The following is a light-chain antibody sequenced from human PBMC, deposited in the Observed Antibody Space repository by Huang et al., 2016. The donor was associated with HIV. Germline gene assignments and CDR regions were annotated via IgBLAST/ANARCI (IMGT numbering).Light chain of an antibody. V-gene: IGKV1D-13*01. Sequence: AVQLTQFPPSLSASVGDRVTITCRASQDIRTSLAWYQHKPGKAPKLLIAAAFNLQRGISSRFSGDSAGTYVTLVISSLQPEDAATYYCQQLHDYPITFGRGTRLDIK. CDR2: AAF. CDR1: QDIRTS. J-gene: IGKJ5*01. CDR3: QQLHDYPIT.